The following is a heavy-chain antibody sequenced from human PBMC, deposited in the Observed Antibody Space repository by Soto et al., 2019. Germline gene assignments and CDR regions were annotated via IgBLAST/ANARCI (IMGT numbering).Heavy chain of an antibody. J-gene: IGHJ4*02. D-gene: IGHD1-26*01. CDR1: GFTFSSYA. V-gene: IGHV3-64*02. CDR3: ASGAGWFDY. CDR2: ISSNGGST. Sequence: EVQLVESGEGLVQPGGSLRLSCAASGFTFSSYAMHWVRQAPGKGLEYVSAISSNGGSTYYADSVKGRFTISRDNSKNTLYTQMGGLRAEDMAVYYCASGAGWFDYWGQGTLVSVSS.